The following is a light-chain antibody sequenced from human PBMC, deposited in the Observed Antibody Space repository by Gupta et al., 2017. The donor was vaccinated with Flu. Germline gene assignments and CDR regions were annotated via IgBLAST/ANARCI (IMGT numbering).Light chain of an antibody. CDR2: ENN. CDR1: RGSIDTNY. Sequence: NFMLTQPHSVSESPGKTVTISCTRNRGSIDTNYVQWYQQRPGGAPTTVIFENNERPSGVPDRFSGSIDSSSNSATLTISGLRTEDEADYYCQSYDFVSVVFGGGTRLTV. CDR3: QSYDFVSVV. J-gene: IGLJ2*01. V-gene: IGLV6-57*03.